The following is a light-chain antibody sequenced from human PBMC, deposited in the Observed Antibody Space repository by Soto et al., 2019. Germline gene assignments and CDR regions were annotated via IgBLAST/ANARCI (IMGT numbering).Light chain of an antibody. V-gene: IGKV3D-11*02. CDR3: QLRSNSIT. J-gene: IGKJ5*01. CDR2: DAS. Sequence: EIVLTQSPGTLSLSPGERATLSCRASQSVSSSYLAWYQQKPGQAPRLLIYDASNRATGIPARFSGSGPGTDFTLTISSLEPEDFAVYYCQLRSNSITFGQGIRLEIK. CDR1: QSVSSSY.